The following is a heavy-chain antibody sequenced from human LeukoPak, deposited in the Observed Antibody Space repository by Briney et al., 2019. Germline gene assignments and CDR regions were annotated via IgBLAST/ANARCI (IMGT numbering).Heavy chain of an antibody. Sequence: ASVKVSCKASGLTFSNYGITWVRQAPGQGLEWVGWISAYDGNTNYAQKFQGRVTMTTDTSTSTAHMELRSLRYDDTAVYYCARDPPTGTTLEDAFDIWGQGTMVTVSS. CDR1: GLTFSNYG. J-gene: IGHJ3*02. CDR3: ARDPPTGTTLEDAFDI. D-gene: IGHD1-1*01. V-gene: IGHV1-18*01. CDR2: ISAYDGNT.